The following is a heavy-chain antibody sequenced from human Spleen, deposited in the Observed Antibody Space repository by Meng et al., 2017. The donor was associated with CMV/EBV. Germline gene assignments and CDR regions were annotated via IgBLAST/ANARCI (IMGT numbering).Heavy chain of an antibody. D-gene: IGHD2-2*01. J-gene: IGHJ6*02. Sequence: GESLKISCAASGFSFSTYAMSWVRQAPGKGLEWVSGISGSGGYTYYADSVKGRFTISRDNSKNTLYLQMNSLRAEDTAVYYCAKAHHCSSTSCPGGYYYYYGMDVWGQGTTVTVSS. CDR3: AKAHHCSSTSCPGGYYYYYGMDV. CDR1: GFSFSTYA. V-gene: IGHV3-23*01. CDR2: ISGSGGYT.